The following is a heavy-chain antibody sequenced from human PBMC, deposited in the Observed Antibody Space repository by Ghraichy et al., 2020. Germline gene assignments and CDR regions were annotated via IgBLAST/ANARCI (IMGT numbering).Heavy chain of an antibody. D-gene: IGHD7-27*01. CDR1: GFTFSSYW. CDR3: ARGVWGSKGGARYFDL. CDR2: IKQDGSEK. J-gene: IGHJ2*01. Sequence: GESLNISCAASGFTFSSYWMSWVRQAPGKGLEWVANIKQDGSEKYYVDSVKGRFTISRDNAKNSLYLQMNSLRAEDTAVYYCARGVWGSKGGARYFDLWGRGTLVTVSS. V-gene: IGHV3-7*01.